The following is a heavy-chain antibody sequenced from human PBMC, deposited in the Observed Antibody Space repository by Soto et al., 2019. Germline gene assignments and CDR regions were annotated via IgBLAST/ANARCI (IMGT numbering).Heavy chain of an antibody. CDR3: ARDRVYYGSGPTGWFDP. J-gene: IGHJ5*02. D-gene: IGHD3-10*01. Sequence: YAMHWVRQAPGKGLEWVAVTSYDGSNKYYADSVKGRFTISTDNAINTLYLQMNSLRAEDTAVYYCARDRVYYGSGPTGWFDPWGQLTLVTVSS. CDR1: YA. V-gene: IGHV3-30-3*01. CDR2: TSYDGSNK.